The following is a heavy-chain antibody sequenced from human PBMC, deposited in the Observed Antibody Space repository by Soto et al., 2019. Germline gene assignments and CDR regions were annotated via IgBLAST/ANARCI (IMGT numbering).Heavy chain of an antibody. Sequence: QVQLVESGGGVVQPGRSLRLSCAASGFTFSSYGMHWVRQAPGKGLEWVAVISYDGSNKYYADSVKGRFTISRDNSKNTLYLQMNSLRAEDTAVYYCAKDHWRYSSSSGPGMDVWGQGTTVTVSS. V-gene: IGHV3-30*18. J-gene: IGHJ6*02. CDR2: ISYDGSNK. D-gene: IGHD6-6*01. CDR3: AKDHWRYSSSSGPGMDV. CDR1: GFTFSSYG.